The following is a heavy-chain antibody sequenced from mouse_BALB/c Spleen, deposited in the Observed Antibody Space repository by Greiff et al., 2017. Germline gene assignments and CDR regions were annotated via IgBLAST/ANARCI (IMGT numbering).Heavy chain of an antibody. V-gene: IGHV14-3*02. CDR1: GFNIKDTY. Sequence: EVKLMESGAELVKPGASVKLSCTASGFNIKDTYMHWVKQRPEQGLEWIGRIDPANGNTKYDPKFQGKATITADTSSNTAYLQLSSLTSEDTAVYYCAPANFDYWGQGTTLTVSS. CDR3: APANFDY. CDR2: IDPANGNT. J-gene: IGHJ2*01. D-gene: IGHD3-3*01.